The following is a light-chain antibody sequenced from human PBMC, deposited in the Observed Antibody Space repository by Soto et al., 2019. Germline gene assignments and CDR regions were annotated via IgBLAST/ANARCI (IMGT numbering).Light chain of an antibody. CDR2: GAS. J-gene: IGKJ1*01. CDR1: QSISSSY. CDR3: QQYSSTFWT. V-gene: IGKV3-20*01. Sequence: EIVLTQSPGTLSLSPGERSTLSCRASQSISSSYLAWYQQKPGQAPRLLVYGASSRATGIPDRFSGSGSGTDFTLTISRLVPEDFALYYCQQYSSTFWTFGQGTKV.